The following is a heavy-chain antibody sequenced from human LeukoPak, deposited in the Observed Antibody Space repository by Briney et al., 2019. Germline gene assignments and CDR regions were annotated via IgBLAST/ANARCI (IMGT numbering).Heavy chain of an antibody. CDR1: GFTFDDYA. D-gene: IGHD2-2*01. Sequence: GGSLRLSCAASGFTFDDYAMHWVRQAPGKGLEWVSLISGDGGSTYYADSVKGRFTISRDNSKNSLYLQMNSLRTEDAPLYYCEKGRVECSSTSCYPNWFDPWGQGTLVTVSS. CDR2: ISGDGGST. V-gene: IGHV3-43*02. CDR3: EKGRVECSSTSCYPNWFDP. J-gene: IGHJ5*02.